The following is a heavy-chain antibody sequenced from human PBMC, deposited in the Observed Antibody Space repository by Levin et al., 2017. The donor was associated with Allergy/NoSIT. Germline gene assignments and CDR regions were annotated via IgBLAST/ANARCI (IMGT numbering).Heavy chain of an antibody. CDR2: IYYSGST. J-gene: IGHJ4*02. CDR1: GGSISSGDYY. CDR3: AGDRIGYCSGGSCYRRNY. Sequence: SETLSLTCTVSGGSISSGDYYWSWIRQPPGKGLEWIGYIYYSGSTYYNPSLKSRVTISVDTSKNQFSLKLSSVTAADTAVYYCAGDRIGYCSGGSCYRRNYWGQGTLVTVSS. V-gene: IGHV4-30-4*01. D-gene: IGHD2-15*01.